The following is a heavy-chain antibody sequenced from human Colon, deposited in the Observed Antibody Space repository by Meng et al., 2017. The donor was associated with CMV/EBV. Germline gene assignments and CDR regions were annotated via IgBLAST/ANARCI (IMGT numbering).Heavy chain of an antibody. CDR3: ATVGGNSGSYYYGMDV. D-gene: IGHD4-23*01. V-gene: IGHV1-24*01. CDR1: GNTVSELS. J-gene: IGHJ6*02. CDR2: FDAEEGER. Sequence: SVKVSCKVSGNTVSELSMHWVRQAPGKGLEWVGGFDAEEGERVYAQKFRGRVIMTEDTSTDTAYMQLSSLRSEDTAVYYCATVGGNSGSYYYGMDVWGQGTTVTVSS.